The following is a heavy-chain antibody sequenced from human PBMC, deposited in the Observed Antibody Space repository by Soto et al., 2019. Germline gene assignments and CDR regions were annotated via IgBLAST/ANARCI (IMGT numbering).Heavy chain of an antibody. D-gene: IGHD2-15*01. V-gene: IGHV3-21*01. CDR2: ISSSSSYI. Sequence: GGSLRLSCAASGFTFSSYSMNWVRQAPGKGLEWVSSISSSSSYIYYADSVKGRFTISRDNAKNSLYLQMNSLRAEDTAVYYCARVSPATIKYYHYYMDVWGKGTTVTVSS. J-gene: IGHJ6*03. CDR3: ARVSPATIKYYHYYMDV. CDR1: GFTFSSYS.